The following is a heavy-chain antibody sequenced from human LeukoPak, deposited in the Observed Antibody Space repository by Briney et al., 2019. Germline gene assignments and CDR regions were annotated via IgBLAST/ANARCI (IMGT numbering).Heavy chain of an antibody. CDR3: ARDPQAGSGYVLYFDY. D-gene: IGHD5-12*01. J-gene: IGHJ4*02. CDR1: GFTFSSYG. V-gene: IGHV3-33*01. Sequence: GGSLGLSCAASGFTFSSYGMHWVRQAPGKGLEWVAVIWYDGSNKYYADSVKGRFTISRDNPKNTLYLQMNSLRAEDTAVYYCARDPQAGSGYVLYFDYWGQGTLVTVSS. CDR2: IWYDGSNK.